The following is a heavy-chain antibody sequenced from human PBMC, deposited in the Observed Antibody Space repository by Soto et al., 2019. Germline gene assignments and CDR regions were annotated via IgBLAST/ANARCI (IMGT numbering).Heavy chain of an antibody. CDR1: GFTFSSYS. J-gene: IGHJ6*02. Sequence: GGSLRLSCAASGFTFSSYSMHWVRQAPGKGLEWVSYISSSSSTIYYAGSVKGRFTISRDNAKNSLYLQMNSLRDEDTAVYYCARDPAGSYYYYYYGMDVWGQGTTVTVSS. CDR3: ARDPAGSYYYYYYGMDV. V-gene: IGHV3-48*02. CDR2: ISSSSSTI. D-gene: IGHD3-10*01.